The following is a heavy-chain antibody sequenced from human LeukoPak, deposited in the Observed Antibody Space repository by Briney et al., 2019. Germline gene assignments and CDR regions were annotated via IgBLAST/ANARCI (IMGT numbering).Heavy chain of an antibody. CDR1: GFTFGSYG. V-gene: IGHV3-30*02. Sequence: RTGGSLRLSCAASGFTFGSYGMHWVRQAPGKGLEWVTFIRSDGSNKYYADSVKGRFTISRDKSKNTLYLQMNSLRAEDTAVYYCAKEEWGFGEFPLFMDVWGKGTTVTISS. D-gene: IGHD3-10*01. J-gene: IGHJ6*03. CDR2: IRSDGSNK. CDR3: AKEEWGFGEFPLFMDV.